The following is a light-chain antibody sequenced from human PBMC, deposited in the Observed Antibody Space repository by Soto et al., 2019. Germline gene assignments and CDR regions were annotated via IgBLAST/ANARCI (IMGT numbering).Light chain of an antibody. CDR3: CSYAGSSTLV. CDR2: EGS. CDR1: SSDVGSYNL. Sequence: QSALTQPACVSGSPGQSITISCTGTSSDVGSYNLVSWYQQHPGKAPKLMIYEGSKRPSGVSNRFSGSKSGNTASLTISGLQAEDEADYYCCSYAGSSTLVFGGGTKLTV. V-gene: IGLV2-23*01. J-gene: IGLJ2*01.